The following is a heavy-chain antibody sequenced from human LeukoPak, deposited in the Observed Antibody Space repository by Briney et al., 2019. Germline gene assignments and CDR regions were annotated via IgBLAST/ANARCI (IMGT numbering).Heavy chain of an antibody. J-gene: IGHJ4*02. Sequence: ASVKVSCKVSGYTLTELSMHWVRQAPGKGLEWMGGFDPEDGETIYAQKFQGRVTMTEDTSTDTAYMEPSSLRSEDTAVYYCAQPSWDSSSSGFDYWGQGTLVTVSS. CDR3: AQPSWDSSSSGFDY. V-gene: IGHV1-24*01. D-gene: IGHD6-6*01. CDR1: GYTLTELS. CDR2: FDPEDGET.